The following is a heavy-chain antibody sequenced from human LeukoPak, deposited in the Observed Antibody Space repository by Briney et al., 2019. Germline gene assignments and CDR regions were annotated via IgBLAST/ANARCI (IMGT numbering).Heavy chain of an antibody. J-gene: IGHJ4*02. D-gene: IGHD5-12*01. Sequence: GGSLRLSCAASGFTFSAFWMTWVRQAPGKGLEWVANIKQDGSEIYYADSVRGRFTISRDNAKNSLYLQMNSLRVEDSALYYCARVAYNSGWNIGHWGQGTLVTVSS. CDR3: ARVAYNSGWNIGH. CDR1: GFTFSAFW. V-gene: IGHV3-7*04. CDR2: IKQDGSEI.